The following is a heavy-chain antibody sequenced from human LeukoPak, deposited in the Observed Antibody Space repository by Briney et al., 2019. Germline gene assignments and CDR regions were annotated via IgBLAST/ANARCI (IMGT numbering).Heavy chain of an antibody. J-gene: IGHJ6*03. D-gene: IGHD3-10*01. CDR2: INDGGSLI. CDR3: AKAGSALLWFGELLPAFPGGYYMDV. CDR1: GFTFRSYE. V-gene: IGHV3-48*03. Sequence: QPGGSLRLSCAASGFTFRSYEMHWVRRAPGKGLEWGSYINDGGSLIYYADSVKGRFTISRDNAKNSLFLQMNRLRAEDTAVYYCAKAGSALLWFGELLPAFPGGYYMDVWGKGTTVTVSS.